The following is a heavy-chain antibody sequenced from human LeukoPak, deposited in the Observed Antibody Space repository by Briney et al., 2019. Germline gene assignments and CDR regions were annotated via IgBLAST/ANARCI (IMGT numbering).Heavy chain of an antibody. Sequence: GGSLRLSCAASGFTLSTYAMSWVRQTPGKGLEWVAATSSSDAGTYHADSVRGRFTISRDNSKNTLYLQMNSLRAEDTAVYYCAKVSGRGLYYYYYMDVWGKGTTVTVSS. CDR3: AKVSGRGLYYYYYMDV. J-gene: IGHJ6*03. CDR1: GFTLSTYA. D-gene: IGHD1-26*01. CDR2: TSSSDAGT. V-gene: IGHV3-23*01.